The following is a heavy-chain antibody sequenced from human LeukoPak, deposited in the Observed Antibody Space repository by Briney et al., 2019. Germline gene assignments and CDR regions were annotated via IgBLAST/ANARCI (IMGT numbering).Heavy chain of an antibody. CDR3: ARDNNMYYYDSSGRQRDDY. D-gene: IGHD3-22*01. CDR1: GGTFSSYA. Sequence: SVKVSCKASGGTFSSYAISWVRQAPGQGLEWMGRIIPILGIANYAQKFQGRVTITADKSTSTAHMELSSLRSEDTAVYYCARDNNMYYYDSSGRQRDDYWGQGTLVTVSS. V-gene: IGHV1-69*04. J-gene: IGHJ4*02. CDR2: IIPILGIA.